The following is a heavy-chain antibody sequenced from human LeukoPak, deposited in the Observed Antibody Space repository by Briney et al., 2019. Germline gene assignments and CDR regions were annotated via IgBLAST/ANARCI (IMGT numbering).Heavy chain of an antibody. J-gene: IGHJ5*02. Sequence: SETLSLTCTVSGGSISSYYWSWIRQPPGKGLEWIGYIYYSGSTNYNPSLKSRVTISVDTSKNQFSLKLRSVTAADTAVYYCAGGYYDVLTGLSWFDPWGQGTLVTVSS. D-gene: IGHD3-9*01. CDR3: AGGYYDVLTGLSWFDP. V-gene: IGHV4-59*01. CDR2: IYYSGST. CDR1: GGSISSYY.